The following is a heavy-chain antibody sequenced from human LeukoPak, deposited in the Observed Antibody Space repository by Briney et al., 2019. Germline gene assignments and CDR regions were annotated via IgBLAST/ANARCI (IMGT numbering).Heavy chain of an antibody. Sequence: SETLSLTCTVSGYSISSGYYWGWIRQPPGKGLEWIGSIYHSGSTYYNPSLKSRVTISVDTSKNQFSLKLSSVTAADTAVYYCARERWFGELFDWGQGTLVTVSS. CDR1: GYSISSGYY. CDR2: IYHSGST. V-gene: IGHV4-38-2*02. CDR3: ARERWFGELFD. D-gene: IGHD3-10*01. J-gene: IGHJ4*02.